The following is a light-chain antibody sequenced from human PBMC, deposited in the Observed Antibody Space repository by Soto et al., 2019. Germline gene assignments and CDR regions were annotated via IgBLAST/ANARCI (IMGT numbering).Light chain of an antibody. J-gene: IGKJ4*01. CDR3: QERYSTPLT. CDR1: QSSSRY. V-gene: IGKV1-39*01. Sequence: DIQMTQSPSSLSASVGDRVTITCRTSQSSSRYLNWYQQKPGRAPKRLIYGASTLESGVPSRFSGSGSGTDFTLTINNLQPEDFASYFCQERYSTPLTFGGGTKVDIK. CDR2: GAS.